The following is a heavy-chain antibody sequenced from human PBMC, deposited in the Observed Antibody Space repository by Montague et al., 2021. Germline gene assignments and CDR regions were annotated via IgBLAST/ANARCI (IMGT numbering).Heavy chain of an antibody. V-gene: IGHV3-74*01. CDR3: VRDQVDYYDSPGDDFDY. Sequence: SLRLSCAASGFTFSRYWMHWVRQVPGKGLVWVSRIKPDGSFISYADSVKGRFIISRDNAKNTLSLQMNSLRADDTAVYYCVRDQVDYYDSPGDDFDYWGPGTLVTVSS. CDR1: GFTFSRYW. D-gene: IGHD3-22*01. J-gene: IGHJ4*02. CDR2: IKPDGSFI.